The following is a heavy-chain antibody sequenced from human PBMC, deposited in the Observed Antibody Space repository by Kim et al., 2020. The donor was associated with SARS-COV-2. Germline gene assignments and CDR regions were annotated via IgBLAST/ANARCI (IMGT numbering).Heavy chain of an antibody. D-gene: IGHD4-17*01. CDR2: ISWNSGSI. CDR1: GFTFDDYA. Sequence: GGSLRLSCAASGFTFDDYAMHWVRQAPGKGLEWVSGISWNSGSIGCADSVKGRFTISRDNAKNSLYLQMNSLRAEDTALYYCAKDIAPDYGDYSDYWGQGTLVTVSS. V-gene: IGHV3-9*01. J-gene: IGHJ4*02. CDR3: AKDIAPDYGDYSDY.